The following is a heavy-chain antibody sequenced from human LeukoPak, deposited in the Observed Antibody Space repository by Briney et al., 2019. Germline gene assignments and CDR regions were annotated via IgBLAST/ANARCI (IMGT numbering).Heavy chain of an antibody. Sequence: GGSLRLSCAASGFTFSSYAMSWVRQAPGMGLEWVTFIQTDGSDKRYAASVAGRFTISRDDSKNTVYLHMNSLRPDDSALYYCAREGGTVVVGRFDYWGQGTLVTVSS. D-gene: IGHD2-2*01. J-gene: IGHJ4*02. CDR1: GFTFSSYA. CDR3: AREGGTVVVGRFDY. V-gene: IGHV3-30*02. CDR2: IQTDGSDK.